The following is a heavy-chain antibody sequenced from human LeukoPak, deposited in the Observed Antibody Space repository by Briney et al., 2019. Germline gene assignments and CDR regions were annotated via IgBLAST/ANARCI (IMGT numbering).Heavy chain of an antibody. CDR3: ARDSGSYYVSVYFDY. J-gene: IGHJ4*02. CDR2: ISAYNGNT. D-gene: IGHD1-26*01. V-gene: IGHV1-18*01. CDR1: GYTFTSYG. Sequence: SVKVSCKASGYTFTSYGISWVRQAPGQGLEWMGWISAYNGNTNYAQKLQGRVTMTTDTSTSTAYMELRSLRSDDTAVYYCARDSGSYYVSVYFDYWGQGTLVTVSS.